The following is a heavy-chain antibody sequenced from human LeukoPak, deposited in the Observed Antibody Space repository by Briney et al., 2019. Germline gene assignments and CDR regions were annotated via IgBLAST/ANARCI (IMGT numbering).Heavy chain of an antibody. Sequence: GGSLRLSCAASGFTVSSNYMSWVRQAPGKGLEWVSDIYSGGSTYYADSVKGRFTISRDNSKNTLYLQMNSLRAEDTAVYYCARVRGKWLRLGYFDYWGQGTLVTVSS. CDR3: ARVRGKWLRLGYFDY. V-gene: IGHV3-53*01. D-gene: IGHD5-12*01. CDR1: GFTVSSNY. CDR2: IYSGGST. J-gene: IGHJ4*02.